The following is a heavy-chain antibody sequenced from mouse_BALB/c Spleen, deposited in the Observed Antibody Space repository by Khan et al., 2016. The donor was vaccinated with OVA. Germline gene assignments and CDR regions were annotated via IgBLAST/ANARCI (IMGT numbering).Heavy chain of an antibody. J-gene: IGHJ3*01. V-gene: IGHV1-4*01. CDR1: GYTFTTYW. CDR3: TRRGRYGIFAY. D-gene: IGHD2-1*01. CDR2: INPSTGYT. Sequence: QVQLKQSGAELAQPGDSVKISCQTSGYTFTTYWMHWIKQRPGQGLEWIGYINPSTGYTAYNQRFKDRVSFTTDTSSSTAYIQLSRLTSEDTAVYYCTRRGRYGIFAYWGEGTMVTVSA.